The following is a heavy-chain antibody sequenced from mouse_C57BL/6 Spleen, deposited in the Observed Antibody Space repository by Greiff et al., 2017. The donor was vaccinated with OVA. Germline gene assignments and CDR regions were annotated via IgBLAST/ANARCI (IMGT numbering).Heavy chain of an antibody. CDR2: IDPSDSYT. CDR1: GYTFTSYW. D-gene: IGHD2-1*01. J-gene: IGHJ1*03. Sequence: QVHVKQPGAELVRPGTSVKLSCKASGYTFTSYWMHWVKQRPGQGLEWIGVIDPSDSYTNYNQKFKGKATLTVDTSSSTAYMQLSSLTSEVSAVYYCARLDYGNSRYFDVWGTGTTVTVSS. V-gene: IGHV1-59*01. CDR3: ARLDYGNSRYFDV.